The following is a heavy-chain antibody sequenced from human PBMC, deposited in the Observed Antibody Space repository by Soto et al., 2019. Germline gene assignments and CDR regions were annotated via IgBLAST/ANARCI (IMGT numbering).Heavy chain of an antibody. Sequence: EVQLLESGGGLAQPGGSLRLSCAASGFTFRIYAMTWVRQAPGKGLEWVSTIRASTDSTYYADSVKGRITSSRDNSKNPVYLQMNSLAAEDTAIYFCVRGGYTDYFDYWGQGILVTVSS. J-gene: IGHJ4*02. CDR1: GFTFRIYA. CDR2: IRASTDST. D-gene: IGHD5-18*01. V-gene: IGHV3-23*01. CDR3: VRGGYTDYFDY.